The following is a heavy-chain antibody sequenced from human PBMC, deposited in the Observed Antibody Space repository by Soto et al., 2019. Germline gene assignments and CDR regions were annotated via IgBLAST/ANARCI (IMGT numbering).Heavy chain of an antibody. CDR2: IHNNGAT. CDR1: VVSIDSGGYY. V-gene: IGHV4-31*03. Sequence: SETVSLTCTISVVSIDSGGYYCSWIRQHPTEGLEWIGYIHNNGATYYNPSLTGRVSISADRSKTQFSLNVYSVNAADTGVYYCEREGAGYYWFDLWGPGGLVTVSS. CDR3: EREGAGYYWFDL. J-gene: IGHJ5*02. D-gene: IGHD3-10*01.